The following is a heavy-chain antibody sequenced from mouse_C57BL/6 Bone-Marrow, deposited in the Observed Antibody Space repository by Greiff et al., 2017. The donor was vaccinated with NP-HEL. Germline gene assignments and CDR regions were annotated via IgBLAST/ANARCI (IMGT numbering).Heavy chain of an antibody. CDR1: GYTFTDYY. V-gene: IGHV1-26*01. Sequence: VQLQQSGPELVKPGASVKISCKASGYTFTDYYMNWVKQSHGKSLEWIGDINPNNGGTSYNQKFKGKATLTVDKSSSTAYMELRSLTSEDSAVYYCASATYYDYDGAMDYWGQGTSVTVSS. D-gene: IGHD2-4*01. CDR2: INPNNGGT. CDR3: ASATYYDYDGAMDY. J-gene: IGHJ4*01.